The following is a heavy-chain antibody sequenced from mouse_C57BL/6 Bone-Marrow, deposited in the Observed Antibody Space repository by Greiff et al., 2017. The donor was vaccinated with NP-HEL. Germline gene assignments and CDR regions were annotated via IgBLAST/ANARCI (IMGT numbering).Heavy chain of an antibody. CDR3: AREGYGYDWFAY. Sequence: QVHVKQPGAELVKPGASVKMSCKASGYTFTSYWITWVKQRPGQGLEWIGDIYPGSGSTNYNEKFKSKATLTVDTSSSTAYMQLSSLTSEDSAVYYCAREGYGYDWFAYWGQGTLVTVSA. D-gene: IGHD2-2*01. V-gene: IGHV1-55*01. CDR1: GYTFTSYW. J-gene: IGHJ3*01. CDR2: IYPGSGST.